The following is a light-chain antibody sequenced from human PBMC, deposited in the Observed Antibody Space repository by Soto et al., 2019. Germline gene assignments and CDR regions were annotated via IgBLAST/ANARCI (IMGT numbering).Light chain of an antibody. J-gene: IGKJ2*01. CDR3: QRYKDSTTGYT. V-gene: IGKV3-20*01. CDR1: QSVSSTF. Sequence: EIVLTQSPGTLSLSPGERATLSCRASQSVSSTFLAWYQQKPGQAPRLLIYGGSSRATGIPDRFSVSGSGTDLTLAVSRLEPEDVAVYFCQRYKDSTTGYTFGEGTKLEIK. CDR2: GGS.